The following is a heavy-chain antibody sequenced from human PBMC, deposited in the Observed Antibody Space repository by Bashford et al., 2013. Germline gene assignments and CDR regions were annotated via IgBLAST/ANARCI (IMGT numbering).Heavy chain of an antibody. D-gene: IGHD2-15*01. J-gene: IGHJ4*02. CDR3: ARPYCSGGTCYSPPDY. CDR1: GFTFSSYG. Sequence: GGSLRLSCAASGFTFSSYGMHWVRQAPGKGLEWVAVIWYDGSNKYYPGSVKGRFTISRDNAKNSLYLQMNSLRAEDTAVYSCARPYCSGGTCYSPPDYWGQGTLVTVSS. V-gene: IGHV3-33*01. CDR2: IWYDGSNK.